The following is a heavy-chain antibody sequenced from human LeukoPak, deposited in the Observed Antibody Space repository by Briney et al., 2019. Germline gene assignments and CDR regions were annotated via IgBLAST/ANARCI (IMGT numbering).Heavy chain of an antibody. CDR3: ARVHGYCSSTSCYNWFDP. CDR1: GGSISSYH. D-gene: IGHD2-2*01. J-gene: IGHJ5*02. CDR2: IYYSGST. Sequence: SETLSLTCTVSGGSISSYHWSWIRQPPGKGLEWIGYIYYSGSTNYNPSLKSRVTISVDTSKNQFSLKLSSVTAADTAVYYCARVHGYCSSTSCYNWFDPWGQGTLVTVSS. V-gene: IGHV4-59*01.